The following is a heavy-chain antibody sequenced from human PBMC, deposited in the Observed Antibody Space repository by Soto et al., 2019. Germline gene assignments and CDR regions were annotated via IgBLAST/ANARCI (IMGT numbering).Heavy chain of an antibody. J-gene: IGHJ4*02. CDR1: GFNYISYG. CDR3: ARGRARKGTYYFDN. Sequence: QVYLVESGGGVVQPGTSLRLSCEASGFNYISYGMHWVRQAPGKALEWVAVVYYDGTEKYYGDSVKGRFTITRDNSQNTLYLQMNSLRVEDTAVYYCARGRARKGTYYFDNWGQGTLVTVSA. CDR2: VYYDGTEK. V-gene: IGHV3-33*01.